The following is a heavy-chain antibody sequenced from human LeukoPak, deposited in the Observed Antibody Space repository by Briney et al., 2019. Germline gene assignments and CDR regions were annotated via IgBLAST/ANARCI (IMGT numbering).Heavy chain of an antibody. J-gene: IGHJ4*02. CDR1: EFTVSNNY. CDR2: IYSGGNT. V-gene: IGHV3-66*01. D-gene: IGHD5-18*01. CDR3: ASSFFNGYSYGFDY. Sequence: GGSLRLSCAASEFTVSNNYMNWVRQAPGKGLEWVSVIYSGGNTYYADSVKGRFTISRDNSKSTLYLQMNSLRAEDTAVYYCASSFFNGYSYGFDYWGQGTLVTVSS.